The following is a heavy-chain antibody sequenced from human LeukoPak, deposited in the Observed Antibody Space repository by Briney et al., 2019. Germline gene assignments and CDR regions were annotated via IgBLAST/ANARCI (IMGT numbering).Heavy chain of an antibody. CDR2: ISWNSGSI. J-gene: IGHJ4*02. CDR3: AKDIGPYDSSGYYSGYFDY. V-gene: IGHV3-9*01. D-gene: IGHD3-22*01. Sequence: GGSLRLSCAASGFTFSSYEMNWVRQAPGKGLEWVSGISWNSGSIGYADSVKGRFTISRDNAKNSLYLQMNSLRAEDTALYYCAKDIGPYDSSGYYSGYFDYWGQGTLVTVSS. CDR1: GFTFSSYE.